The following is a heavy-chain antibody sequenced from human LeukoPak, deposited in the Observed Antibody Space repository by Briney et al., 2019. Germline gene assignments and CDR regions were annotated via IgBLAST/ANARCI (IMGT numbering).Heavy chain of an antibody. CDR3: ARDVFCSGGIGY. V-gene: IGHV3-30-3*01. J-gene: IGHJ2*01. CDR2: ISYDGSNK. D-gene: IGHD3-10*02. CDR1: GFTFSSYA. Sequence: GGSLRLSCAASGFTFSSYAMHWVRQAPGKGLEWVAVISYDGSNKYYADFVKGRFTISRDNSKNTLYLQMNSLRAEDTAVYYCARDVFCSGGIGYWGRGTLVTVSS.